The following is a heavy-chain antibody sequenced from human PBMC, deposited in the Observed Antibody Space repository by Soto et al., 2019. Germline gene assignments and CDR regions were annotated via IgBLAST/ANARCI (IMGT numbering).Heavy chain of an antibody. CDR1: GGSISSSNW. Sequence: SETLSLTCAVSGGSISSSNWWSWVRQPTGKGLEWIGEIYHSGSTNYNPSLKSRVTISVDKSKNQFSLKLSSVTAADTAVYYCARSHWNDVPLDYWGQGTLVTVSS. CDR2: IYHSGST. J-gene: IGHJ4*02. D-gene: IGHD1-1*01. V-gene: IGHV4-4*02. CDR3: ARSHWNDVPLDY.